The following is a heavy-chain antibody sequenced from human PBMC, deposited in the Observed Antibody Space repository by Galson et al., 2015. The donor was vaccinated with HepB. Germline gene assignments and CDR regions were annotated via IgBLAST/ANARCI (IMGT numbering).Heavy chain of an antibody. CDR2: IIYDGTNK. Sequence: SLRLSCAASGFTFSTSTIHWVRQAPGKGLEWVGSIIYDGTNKYYGDSVKGRFTISRDNSKNTVYLQVNSLRAEDTAVYYCARDSESGSFDYWGQGTLVTVSS. V-gene: IGHV3-30*03. CDR1: GFTFSTST. D-gene: IGHD3-10*01. J-gene: IGHJ4*02. CDR3: ARDSESGSFDY.